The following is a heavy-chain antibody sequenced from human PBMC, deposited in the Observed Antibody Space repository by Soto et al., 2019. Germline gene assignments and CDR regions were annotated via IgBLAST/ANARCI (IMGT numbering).Heavy chain of an antibody. CDR1: GFSLSSYW. CDR2: IKQDGSEK. V-gene: IGHV3-7*01. Sequence: PGGSLRLSCAASGFSLSSYWMSWVRQAPGKGLEWVANIKQDGSEKYYVDSVKGRFTISRDNAKNSLYLQMNSLRAEDTAVYYCASEDVLYCSGGSCPLSYYYYYMDVWGKGTTVTVSS. CDR3: ASEDVLYCSGGSCPLSYYYYYMDV. D-gene: IGHD2-15*01. J-gene: IGHJ6*03.